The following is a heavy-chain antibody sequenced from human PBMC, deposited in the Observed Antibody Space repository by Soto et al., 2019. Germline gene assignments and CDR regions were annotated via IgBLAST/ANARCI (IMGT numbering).Heavy chain of an antibody. D-gene: IGHD6-13*01. Sequence: GGSLRLSCAASGFTFSSYSMNWVRQAPGKGLEWVSYISSSSSTIYYADSVKGRFTISRDNAKNSLYLQMNSLRAEDTAVYYCAWGYSSSWFDYWGQGTLVTVSS. V-gene: IGHV3-48*01. J-gene: IGHJ4*02. CDR2: ISSSSSTI. CDR1: GFTFSSYS. CDR3: AWGYSSSWFDY.